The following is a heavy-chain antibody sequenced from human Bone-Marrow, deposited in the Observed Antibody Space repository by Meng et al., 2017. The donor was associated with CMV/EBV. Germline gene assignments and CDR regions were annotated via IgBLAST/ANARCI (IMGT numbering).Heavy chain of an antibody. CDR1: GLPFSSYW. CDR2: RKQDGREK. V-gene: IGHV3-7*01. Sequence: GEYLKIYCAASGLPFSSYWLSWVRQAPGTGVEWVANRKQDGREKYYVDSVKGRFTIPRDNAQNSLYLQMNSLRAEDTAVYYCARDHMLKYAARDYYLYGMDVWGQGTTVTVSS. D-gene: IGHD2-2*01. CDR3: ARDHMLKYAARDYYLYGMDV. J-gene: IGHJ6*02.